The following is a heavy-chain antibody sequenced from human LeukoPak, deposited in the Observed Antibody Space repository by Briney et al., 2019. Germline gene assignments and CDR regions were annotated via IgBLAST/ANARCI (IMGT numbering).Heavy chain of an antibody. CDR3: ARVEPSFDH. J-gene: IGHJ4*02. CDR1: GGPLRGYY. V-gene: IGHV4-34*01. CDR2: INHSGST. D-gene: IGHD1-1*01. Sequence: SETLSLTCAVYGGPLRGYYWTWIRQPPGKGLEWIGEINHSGSTSYNPSLKSRVTISVDTSKNQFSLNLRSVTAADTAVYYCARVEPSFDHWGQGTLVTVSP.